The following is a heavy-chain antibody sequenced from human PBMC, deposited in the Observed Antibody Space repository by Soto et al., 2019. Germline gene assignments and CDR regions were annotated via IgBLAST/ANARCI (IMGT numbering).Heavy chain of an antibody. V-gene: IGHV5-51*01. D-gene: IGHD2-2*01. CDR2: MYPGDSDT. CDR3: ARLPRDCNKTSCYYADH. Sequence: PGESLKISCRGSGYDFNTNWLGWVRQLPGKGQEWVGIMYPGDSDTRYNPSLQGHVTLSADVTVSTAFLQWRSLKTSDTGMYFCARLPRDCNKTSCYYADHWGHGTQVTVSS. CDR1: GYDFNTNW. J-gene: IGHJ4*01.